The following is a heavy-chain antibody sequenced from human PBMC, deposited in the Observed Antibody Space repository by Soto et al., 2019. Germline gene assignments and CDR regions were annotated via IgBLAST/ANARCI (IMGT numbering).Heavy chain of an antibody. CDR2: INPSGGST. J-gene: IGHJ3*02. Sequence: QVQLVQSGAEVKKPGASVKVSCKASGYTFTSYYMHWVRQAPGQGLEWMGIINPSGGSTSYAQKFPRRVTMTRDTSPSTVYMELSSLTSDDTAVYYCARDLCGGDCYPAGAFDIWGQVTIVTFSS. D-gene: IGHD2-21*02. CDR1: GYTFTSYY. V-gene: IGHV1-46*01. CDR3: ARDLCGGDCYPAGAFDI.